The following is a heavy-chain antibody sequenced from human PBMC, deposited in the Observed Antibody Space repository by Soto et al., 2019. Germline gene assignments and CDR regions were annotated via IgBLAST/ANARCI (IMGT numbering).Heavy chain of an antibody. D-gene: IGHD3-22*01. CDR1: GYTFTSYA. CDR2: INAGNGNT. V-gene: IGHV1-3*01. Sequence: ASVKVSCKASGYTFTSYAMHWVRQAPGQRLEWMGWINAGNGNTKYSQKFQGRVTITRDTSASTAYMELSSLRSEDTAVYYCARPRPSYYYDSSGYYYEYWGQGTLVTVSS. CDR3: ARPRPSYYYDSSGYYYEY. J-gene: IGHJ4*02.